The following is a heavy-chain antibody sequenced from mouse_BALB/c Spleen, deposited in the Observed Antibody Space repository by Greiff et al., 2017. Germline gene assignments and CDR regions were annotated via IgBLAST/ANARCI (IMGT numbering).Heavy chain of an antibody. Sequence: VQLQQSGAELVKPGASVKLSCKASGYTFTSYWMHWVKQRPGQGLEWIGEINPSNGRTNYNEKFKSKATLTVDKSSSTAYMQLSSLTSEDTAVYYCKAGGNYFDYWGQGTTLTVSS. CDR3: KAGGNYFDY. V-gene: IGHV1S81*02. CDR1: GYTFTSYW. J-gene: IGHJ2*01. CDR2: INPSNGRT.